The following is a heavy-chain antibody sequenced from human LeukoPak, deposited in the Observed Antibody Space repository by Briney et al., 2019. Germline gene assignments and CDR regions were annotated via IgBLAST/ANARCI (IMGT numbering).Heavy chain of an antibody. D-gene: IGHD2-15*01. CDR1: GGSISSYY. CDR2: IFYSGST. V-gene: IGHV4-59*01. Sequence: SETLSLTCIGSGGSISSYYWSWIRQPPGKGLEWIGYIFYSGSTNYNPSLKSRVTISINTSRNQFSLKLSSVTAADTAMYYCARGLYCSRGSWVLRDWGQGTLVTVSS. J-gene: IGHJ4*02. CDR3: ARGLYCSRGSWVLRD.